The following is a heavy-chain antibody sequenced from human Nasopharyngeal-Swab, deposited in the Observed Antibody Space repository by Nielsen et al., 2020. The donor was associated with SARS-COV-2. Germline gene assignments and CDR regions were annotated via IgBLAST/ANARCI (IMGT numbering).Heavy chain of an antibody. CDR3: ARGLAATTVVTPGFDY. D-gene: IGHD4-23*01. CDR2: INHSGST. CDR1: GVSFSGYY. V-gene: IGHV4-34*01. J-gene: IGHJ4*02. Sequence: SETLSLTCAVYGVSFSGYYWSWIRQPPGKGLEWIGEINHSGSTNYNPSLKSRVTISADTSNNQFSLKLSSVTAADTAVYYCARGLAATTVVTPGFDYWGQGTLVTVSS.